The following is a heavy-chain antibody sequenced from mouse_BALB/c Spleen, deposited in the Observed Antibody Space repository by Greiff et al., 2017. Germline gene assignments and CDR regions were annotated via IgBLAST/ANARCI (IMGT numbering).Heavy chain of an antibody. Sequence: QVQLKQSGAELATPGASVKMSCKASGFTFTSYWMHWVKQRPGQGLEWIGYINPSTGYTEYNQKFKDKATMTADKSSSTAYMQLSSLTSEDSAVYYCARRVYYAMDYWGQGTSVTVSS. CDR2: INPSTGYT. CDR3: ARRVYYAMDY. CDR1: GFTFTSYW. J-gene: IGHJ4*01. V-gene: IGHV1-4*01.